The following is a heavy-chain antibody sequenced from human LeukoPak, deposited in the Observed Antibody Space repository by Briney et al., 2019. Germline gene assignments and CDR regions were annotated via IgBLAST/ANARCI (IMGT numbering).Heavy chain of an antibody. CDR3: AKHTFARPFDY. CDR2: IYHTGDT. CDR1: GGSISSYY. Sequence: SETLSLTCTVSGGSISSYYWSWIRRPPGKGLEWIGYIYHTGDTNSNPSLKSRVTISLDTSKNQFSLRLSSVTAADTAVYYCAKHTFARPFDYWGQGTLVTVSS. D-gene: IGHD6-6*01. V-gene: IGHV4-59*08. J-gene: IGHJ4*02.